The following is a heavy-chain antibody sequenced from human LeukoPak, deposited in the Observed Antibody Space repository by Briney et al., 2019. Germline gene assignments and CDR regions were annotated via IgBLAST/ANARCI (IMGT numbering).Heavy chain of an antibody. Sequence: SETLSLTCTVSGGSISSYYWNWIRQPPGKGLEWIGYIYYSGSTNYNPSLKSRVTISVDTSNNQFSLKLSSVTAADTAVYYCARHPFQYPFDHWGQGTVVSVSS. CDR3: ARHPFQYPFDH. V-gene: IGHV4-59*08. CDR1: GGSISSYY. D-gene: IGHD4-4*01. J-gene: IGHJ5*02. CDR2: IYYSGST.